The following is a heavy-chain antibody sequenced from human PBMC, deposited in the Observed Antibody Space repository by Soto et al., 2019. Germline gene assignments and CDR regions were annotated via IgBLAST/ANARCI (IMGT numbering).Heavy chain of an antibody. J-gene: IGHJ6*02. CDR3: ARLDSGSRRYYGMAV. CDR2: IDPSDSYT. V-gene: IGHV5-10-1*01. Sequence: GESLKISCKGSGYSFTSYWISWVRQMPGKGLEWMGRIDPSDSYTNYSPSFQGHVTISADKSISTAYLQWSSLKASDTAMYYCARLDSGSRRYYGMAVWGQGTTVTVSS. D-gene: IGHD1-26*01. CDR1: GYSFTSYW.